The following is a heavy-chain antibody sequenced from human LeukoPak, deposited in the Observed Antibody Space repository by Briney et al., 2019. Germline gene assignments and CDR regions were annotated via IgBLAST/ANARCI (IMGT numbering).Heavy chain of an antibody. D-gene: IGHD4-17*01. J-gene: IGHJ2*01. Sequence: PGRSLRLSCAASGFTFSSYGMHWVRQAPGKGLEWVAVISYDGSNKYYADSVKGRFTISRDNSKNTLYLQMNSLRAEDTAVYYCAKLIRDYGDLSGLDLWGRGTLVTVSS. CDR3: AKLIRDYGDLSGLDL. CDR1: GFTFSSYG. CDR2: ISYDGSNK. V-gene: IGHV3-30*18.